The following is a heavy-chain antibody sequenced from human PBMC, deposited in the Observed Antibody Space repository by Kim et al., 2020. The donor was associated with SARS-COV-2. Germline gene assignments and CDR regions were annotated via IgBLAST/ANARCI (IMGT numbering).Heavy chain of an antibody. J-gene: IGHJ4*02. V-gene: IGHV4-59*09. CDR2: T. Sequence: TNYNPSLKSRVTISVDTSKNQFSLKLSSVTAADAAVYYCGGGEMATIQDYWGQGTLVTVSS. CDR3: GGGEMATIQDY. D-gene: IGHD5-12*01.